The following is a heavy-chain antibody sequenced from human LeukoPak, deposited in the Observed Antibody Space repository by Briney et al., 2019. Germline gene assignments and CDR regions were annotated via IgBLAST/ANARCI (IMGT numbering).Heavy chain of an antibody. J-gene: IGHJ4*02. CDR1: GGTFSSYA. CDR3: KKDTGDGYSSSSPMRY. D-gene: IGHD6-6*01. CDR2: IIPIFGTA. Sequence: SVKVSCKASGGTFSSYAISWVRQAPGQGLEWMGRIIPIFGTANYAQKFQGRVTITTDESTSTAYMELSSLRAEDTAVYYCKKDTGDGYSSSSPMRYWGQGTLVTVSS. V-gene: IGHV1-69*05.